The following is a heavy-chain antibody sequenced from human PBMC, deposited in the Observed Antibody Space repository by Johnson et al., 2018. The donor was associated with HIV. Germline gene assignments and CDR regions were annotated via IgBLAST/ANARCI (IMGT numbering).Heavy chain of an antibody. V-gene: IGHV3-30-3*01. CDR2: ISYDGSNK. Sequence: VQLVESGGSAVHPGTSLRLSCVASGFTFRNFAMHWVRQAPGKGLDWVAVISYDGSNKYYADSVKGRFTISRDNSKNTLYLQMNSLRAEDTAVYYCAREMAWEDAFDIWGQGTMVTVSS. CDR3: AREMAWEDAFDI. D-gene: IGHD5-24*01. CDR1: GFTFRNFA. J-gene: IGHJ3*02.